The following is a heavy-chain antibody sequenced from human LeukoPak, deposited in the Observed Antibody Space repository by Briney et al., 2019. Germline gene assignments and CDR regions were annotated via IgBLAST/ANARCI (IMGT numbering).Heavy chain of an antibody. CDR1: GGSISSYY. J-gene: IGHJ4*02. CDR3: ARVTGYMVEDYFDY. CDR2: IYYSGSA. V-gene: IGHV4-59*01. Sequence: LETLSLTCTVPGGSISSYYWSWIRQPPGKGLEWIGYIYYSGSANYHPSLKSRVTISVDTSKNRFSLRLSSVTAADTAVYYCARVTGYMVEDYFDYWGQGTLVTVSS. D-gene: IGHD6-13*01.